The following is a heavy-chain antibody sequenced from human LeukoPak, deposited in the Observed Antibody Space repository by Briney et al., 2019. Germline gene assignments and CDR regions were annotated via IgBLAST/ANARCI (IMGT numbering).Heavy chain of an antibody. CDR2: IGSSYNI. CDR1: AITFSSFN. D-gene: IGHD2-21*01. J-gene: IGHJ4*02. V-gene: IGHV3-48*01. Sequence: GGSLRLSCAACAITFSSFNMNWVRQAPGRGLEWVSYIGSSYNIYYADSVNGRFTISRDNAKNSLYLQMNSLGAEDTAVYYCVRDRDWALAYWGQGTLVTISS. CDR3: VRDRDWALAY.